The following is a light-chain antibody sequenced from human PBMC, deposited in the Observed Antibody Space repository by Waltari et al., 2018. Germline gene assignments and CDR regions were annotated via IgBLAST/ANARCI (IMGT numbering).Light chain of an antibody. CDR3: ATWDDSLSGRM. J-gene: IGLJ3*02. V-gene: IGLV1-47*01. CDR2: RND. Sequence: QSVLTQPPSASGTPGQRVTIPCSGGSPNIGTKYVSWYQHLPGTAPKLLIYRNDQRPSGVPDRFSGSKSGTSASLAISGLRSEDEADYYCATWDDSLSGRMFGGGTKLTVL. CDR1: SPNIGTKY.